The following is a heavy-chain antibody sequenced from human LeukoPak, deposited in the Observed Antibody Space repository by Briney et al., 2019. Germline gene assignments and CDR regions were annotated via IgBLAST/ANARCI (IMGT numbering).Heavy chain of an antibody. CDR3: ASAGSNSGDY. Sequence: SETLSLTCTVSGGSISGGGYYWSWIRQHPGKGLEWVGYIYYSGSTYYNPSLKGRVTISVDTSKNQFSQKLSSVTAADTAVYYCASAGSNSGDYWGQGTLVTVSS. D-gene: IGHD4-11*01. V-gene: IGHV4-31*03. CDR2: IYYSGST. CDR1: GGSISGGGYY. J-gene: IGHJ4*02.